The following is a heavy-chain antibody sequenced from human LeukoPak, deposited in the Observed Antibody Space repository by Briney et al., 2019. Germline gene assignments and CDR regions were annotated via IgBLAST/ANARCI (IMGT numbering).Heavy chain of an antibody. CDR2: IYYSGST. CDR3: ARHLRAARYCGSSSCYDFGY. V-gene: IGHV4-39*01. J-gene: IGHJ4*02. CDR1: GGSISSSSYY. D-gene: IGHD2-2*01. Sequence: SETLSLTCTVSGGSISSSSYYWGWIRQPPGKGLEWIGSIYYSGSTYYNPSLKSRVTISVDTSKNQFSLKLSSVTATDTAVYYCARHLRAARYCGSSSCYDFGYWGQGTLVTVSS.